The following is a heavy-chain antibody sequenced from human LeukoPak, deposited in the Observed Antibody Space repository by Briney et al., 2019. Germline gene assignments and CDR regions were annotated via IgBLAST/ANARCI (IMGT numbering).Heavy chain of an antibody. CDR3: ARGHSSNWRPIDY. V-gene: IGHV1-18*01. D-gene: IGHD6-13*01. CDR1: GYSFTSYG. CDR2: ISTYNGNT. Sequence: ASVKVSCKASGYSFTSYGISWVRQAPGQGVEWMGWISTYNGNTNYAQKVQGRVTMTTDTSTGTAYMELRSLRSDDTAVYYCARGHSSNWRPIDYWGQGTLVTVSS. J-gene: IGHJ4*02.